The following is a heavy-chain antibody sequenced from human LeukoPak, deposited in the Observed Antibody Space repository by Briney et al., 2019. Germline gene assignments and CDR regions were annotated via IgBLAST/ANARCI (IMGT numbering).Heavy chain of an antibody. J-gene: IGHJ4*02. CDR3: AKDGGDGSGSYPDY. V-gene: IGHV3-30*18. CDR1: GFPSSSYG. Sequence: PGRSLRLSCAASGFPSSSYGMHWARQAPGKGLGGVAVIPYDGSNKYYVDSVKGRFTISRDNSKNTLYLQMNSLRAEDTAVYYCAKDGGDGSGSYPDYWGQGTLVTVSS. CDR2: IPYDGSNK. D-gene: IGHD3-10*01.